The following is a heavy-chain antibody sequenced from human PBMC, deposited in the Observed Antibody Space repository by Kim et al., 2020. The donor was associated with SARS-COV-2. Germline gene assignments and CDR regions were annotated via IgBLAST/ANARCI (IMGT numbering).Heavy chain of an antibody. V-gene: IGHV1-18*01. J-gene: IGHJ4*02. Sequence: AQKLQGRVTMTTDTSTSTAYMGLRSLRSDDTAVYYCARDEYSSGWEVSDYWGQGTLVTVSS. CDR3: ARDEYSSGWEVSDY. D-gene: IGHD6-19*01.